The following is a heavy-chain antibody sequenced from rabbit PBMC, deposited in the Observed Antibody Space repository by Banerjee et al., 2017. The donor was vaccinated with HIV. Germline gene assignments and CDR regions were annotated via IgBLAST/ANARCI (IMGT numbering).Heavy chain of an antibody. CDR1: GIDFSTYYY. CDR2: IYNASSSST. V-gene: IGHV1S40*01. CDR3: ARPDGSGSGDYWGHYFNL. J-gene: IGHJ4*01. D-gene: IGHD1-1*01. Sequence: QSLEESGGDLVKPGASLTLTCTASGIDFSTYYYMCWVRQAPGKGLELIACIYNASSSSTWYASWAKGRFTISKTSSTTVTLQMTSLTAADTATYFCARPDGSGSGDYWGHYFNLWGQGTLVTVS.